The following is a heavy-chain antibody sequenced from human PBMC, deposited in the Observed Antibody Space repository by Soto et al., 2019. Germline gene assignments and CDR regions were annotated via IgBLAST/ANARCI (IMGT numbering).Heavy chain of an antibody. CDR2: ISGSDDST. J-gene: IGHJ4*02. V-gene: IGHV3-23*01. CDR3: AKRSSSSTFDY. D-gene: IGHD6-6*01. Sequence: WVRQAPGKGLEWVSVISGSDDSTYYADSVKGRFTISRDNSKNTLYLQMNSLRAEDTAVYYCAKRSSSSTFDYWGQGTLVTVSS.